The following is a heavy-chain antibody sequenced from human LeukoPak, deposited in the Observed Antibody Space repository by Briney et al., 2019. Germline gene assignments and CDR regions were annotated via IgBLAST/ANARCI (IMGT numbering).Heavy chain of an antibody. CDR3: ARHQYYYDSRGYYIDY. J-gene: IGHJ4*02. CDR1: GYIFTSYW. Sequence: GESPKISCKGSGYIFTSYWIGWVRQMPGKGLEWMGIIYPGGSDTRYSPSFQGQVTISVDKSISTAYLQWNSLRASDTAMYYCARHQYYYDSRGYYIDYWGQGTLVTVSS. D-gene: IGHD3-22*01. V-gene: IGHV5-51*01. CDR2: IYPGGSDT.